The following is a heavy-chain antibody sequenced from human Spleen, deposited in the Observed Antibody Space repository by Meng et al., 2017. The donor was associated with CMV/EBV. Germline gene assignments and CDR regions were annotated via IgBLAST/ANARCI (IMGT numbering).Heavy chain of an antibody. Sequence: GETLKISCAASGFTFSGSAMHWVRQASGKGLEWVGRIRSKANSYATAYAASVKGRFTISRDDSKNSLYLQMNNLKTEDTAVYYCAREGLYCSSTSCYTRYYFAYWGQGTLVTVSS. V-gene: IGHV3-73*01. CDR1: GFTFSGSA. CDR3: AREGLYCSSTSCYTRYYFAY. CDR2: IRSKANSYAT. D-gene: IGHD2-2*02. J-gene: IGHJ4*02.